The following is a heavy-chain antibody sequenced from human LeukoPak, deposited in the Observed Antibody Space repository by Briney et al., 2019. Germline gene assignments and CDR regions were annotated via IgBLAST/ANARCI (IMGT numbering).Heavy chain of an antibody. V-gene: IGHV1-69*05. CDR1: GGTFSSYA. D-gene: IGHD3-22*01. Sequence: SVKVSCKASGGTFSSYAISWVRQAPGQGLEWMGGIIPIFGTANYAQKFQGRVTITTDESTSTAYTELSSLRSEDTAVYYCARLYYYDSSGYYPRAPDAFDIWGQGTMVTVSS. CDR3: ARLYYYDSSGYYPRAPDAFDI. CDR2: IIPIFGTA. J-gene: IGHJ3*02.